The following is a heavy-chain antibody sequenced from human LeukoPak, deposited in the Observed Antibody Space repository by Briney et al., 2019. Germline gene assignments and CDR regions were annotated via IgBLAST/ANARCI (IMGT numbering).Heavy chain of an antibody. CDR1: GGSFSGYY. D-gene: IGHD4-23*01. CDR2: INHSGST. V-gene: IGHV4-34*01. J-gene: IGHJ4*02. Sequence: SETLSLTCAVYGGSFSGYYWSWIRQPPGKGLEWIGEINHSGSTNYNPSLKSRVTISVDTSKNQFSLKLSSVTAADTAVYYCARVVRWLLASKHFDYWGQGTLVTVSS. CDR3: ARVVRWLLASKHFDY.